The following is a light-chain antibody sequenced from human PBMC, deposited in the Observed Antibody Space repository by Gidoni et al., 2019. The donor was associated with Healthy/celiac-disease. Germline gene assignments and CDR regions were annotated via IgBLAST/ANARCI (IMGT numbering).Light chain of an antibody. J-gene: IGKJ4*01. V-gene: IGKV1-27*01. CDR3: QKYNSAPLT. CDR1: QGISKY. CDR2: AAS. Sequence: DIHMTPSPSSLSASVGDRVTITCRASQGISKYLAWYQQKPGKVPKLLIYAASTLQSGVPSRFSGSGSGTDFTLTISSLQPEDVATYYCQKYNSAPLTFGGGTKVEIK.